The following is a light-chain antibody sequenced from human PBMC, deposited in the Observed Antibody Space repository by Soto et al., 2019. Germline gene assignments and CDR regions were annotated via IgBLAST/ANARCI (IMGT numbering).Light chain of an antibody. V-gene: IGKV3-20*01. CDR2: GES. J-gene: IGKJ1*01. CDR1: QSVSSSY. CDR3: QQYGSSGT. Sequence: EIVLTQSPGTLSSSPGERATLSCRASQSVSSSYLAWYQQKPGQAPRLLIYGESNRATGIPDRFSGSGSGTDFTLTISRLEPEDFAVYYCQQYGSSGTVGQGTKVDIK.